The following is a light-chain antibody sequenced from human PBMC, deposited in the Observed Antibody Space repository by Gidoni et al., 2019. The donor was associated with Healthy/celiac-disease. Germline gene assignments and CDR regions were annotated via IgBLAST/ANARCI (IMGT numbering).Light chain of an antibody. J-gene: IGKJ4*01. CDR2: AAS. CDR3: QQLNSYPRS. CDR1: QGISSY. V-gene: IGKV1-9*01. Sequence: IQLTQSPSSLSASVGDRVTITCRASQGISSYLAWYQQKPGKAPTLLIYAASTLQSGVPSRFSGSGSGTDFTLTISSLQPEDFATYYCQQLNSYPRSFXGXTKVEIK.